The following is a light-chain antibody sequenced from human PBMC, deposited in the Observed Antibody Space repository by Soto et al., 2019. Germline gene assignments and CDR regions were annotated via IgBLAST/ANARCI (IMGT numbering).Light chain of an antibody. CDR1: SGFVGSFSL. Sequence: QSALAQPASVSGSPGQSITISCTGTSGFVGSFSLVSWYQQHPGKAPKVMISDGHRRPSGVPDRFSGSTSVNSASLTISGLQADDEADYYCCLSIGATTYVFGTGTKLTVL. J-gene: IGLJ1*01. CDR3: CLSIGATTYV. CDR2: DGH. V-gene: IGLV2-23*01.